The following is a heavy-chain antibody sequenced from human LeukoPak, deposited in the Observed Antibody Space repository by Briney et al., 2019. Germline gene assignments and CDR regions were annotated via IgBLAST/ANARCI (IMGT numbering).Heavy chain of an antibody. D-gene: IGHD3-3*01. V-gene: IGHV4-34*01. CDR3: ARRLNFGVVIIYFDY. CDR2: INHSGST. Sequence: MASETLSLTCAVYGGSFSGYYWSWIRQPPGKGLEWIGEINHSGSTNYNPSLKSRVTISVDTSKNQFSLKLSSVTAADTAVYYCARRLNFGVVIIYFDYWGQGTLVTVSS. CDR1: GGSFSGYY. J-gene: IGHJ4*02.